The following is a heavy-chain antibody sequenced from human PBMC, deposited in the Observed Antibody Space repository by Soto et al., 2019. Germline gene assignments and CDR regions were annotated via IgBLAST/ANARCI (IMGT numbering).Heavy chain of an antibody. CDR1: GYTFTGYY. J-gene: IGHJ5*02. D-gene: IGHD6-13*01. V-gene: IGHV1-2*02. CDR2: INPNSGDT. Sequence: ASVKVSCKASGYTFTGYYMHWVRQAPGQGLEWMGWINPNSGDTNYAQKFQGRVTMTRDTSISTAYMELSRLRSDDTAVYYCARDREGIAAAGTYWFDPWGQGTLVTVSS. CDR3: ARDREGIAAAGTYWFDP.